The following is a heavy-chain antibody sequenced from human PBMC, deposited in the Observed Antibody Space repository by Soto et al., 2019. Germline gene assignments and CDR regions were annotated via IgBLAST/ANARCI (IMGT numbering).Heavy chain of an antibody. CDR3: AKGTSPRRAAPPEFDY. D-gene: IGHD2-15*01. CDR2: ISGSGGST. J-gene: IGHJ4*02. Sequence: GGSLRLSCAASGFTFSSYAMSWVRQAPGKGLEWVSAISGSGGSTYYADSVKGRFTISRDNSKNTLYLQMNSLRAEDTAVYYCAKGTSPRRAAPPEFDYWGQGTLVTVSS. V-gene: IGHV3-23*01. CDR1: GFTFSSYA.